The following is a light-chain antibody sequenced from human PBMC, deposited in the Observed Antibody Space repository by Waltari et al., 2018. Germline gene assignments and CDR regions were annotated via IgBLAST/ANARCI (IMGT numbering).Light chain of an antibody. CDR3: QQYYSTPRT. J-gene: IGKJ3*01. CDR1: QSVLYSTTNKYY. CDR2: WAS. V-gene: IGKV4-1*01. Sequence: DIVMTQSPDSLAVSLGERATINCTSSQSVLYSTTNKYYLAGYQRKPGQPPNLLTYWASTRESRVPDRFSGSGSGTDFTRTISSLQAEDAAVYYCQQYYSTPRTFGPGTKVDSK.